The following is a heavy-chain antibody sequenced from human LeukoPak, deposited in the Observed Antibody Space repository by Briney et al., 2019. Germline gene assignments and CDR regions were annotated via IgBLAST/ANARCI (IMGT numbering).Heavy chain of an antibody. CDR2: IYHSGST. D-gene: IGHD6-13*01. CDR3: ARSRYSTI. CDR1: GYSISSGYY. V-gene: IGHV4-38-2*02. J-gene: IGHJ3*02. Sequence: SETLSLTCTVSGYSISSGYYWGWIRQPPGKGLEWIGSIYHSGSTYYNPSLKSRVTISVDTSKNQFSLRLSSVTAADTAVYYCARSRYSTIWGQGTMVTVSS.